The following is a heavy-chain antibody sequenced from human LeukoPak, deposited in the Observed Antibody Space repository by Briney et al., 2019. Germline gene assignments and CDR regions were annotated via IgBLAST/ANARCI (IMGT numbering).Heavy chain of an antibody. CDR1: GYTFTGYF. V-gene: IGHV1-2*02. Sequence: ASVKVSCKASGYTFTGYFMHWMRQAPGQGLEWMAWINPNSGATNYAPKFQGRVTLTRDTSITTAYMELSRLRSDDTAVYYCARVGSGSFDYWGQGTLVTVSS. CDR3: ARVGSGSFDY. J-gene: IGHJ4*02. CDR2: INPNSGAT. D-gene: IGHD1-26*01.